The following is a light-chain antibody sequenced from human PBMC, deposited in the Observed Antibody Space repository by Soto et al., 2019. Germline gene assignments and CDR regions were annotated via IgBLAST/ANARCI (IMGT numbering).Light chain of an antibody. V-gene: IGLV2-14*01. CDR2: EVS. J-gene: IGLJ3*02. CDR3: SSFTSSSTQV. Sequence: QSALAQPASVSGSLGQSITISCTGTSTDVGGYNYVSWYRQTHPGKAPKLMIYEVSNRPSGVSNRFSGSKSGNTASLTISGLQAEDEADYYCSSFTSSSTQVLGGGTKLTVL. CDR1: STDVGGYNY.